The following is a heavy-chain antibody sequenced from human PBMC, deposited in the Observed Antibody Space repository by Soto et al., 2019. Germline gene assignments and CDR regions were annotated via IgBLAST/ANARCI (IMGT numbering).Heavy chain of an antibody. J-gene: IGHJ5*02. CDR2: IRSKANSYAT. CDR3: TRPALVDIVDNWFDP. CDR1: GFTFSGSA. V-gene: IGHV3-73*01. Sequence: VQLVESGGGLVKPGGSLRLSCAASGFTFSGSAMHWVRQASGKGLEWVGRIRSKANSYATAYAASVKGRFTISRDDSKNTAYLQMNSLKTEDTAVYYCTRPALVDIVDNWFDPWGQGTLVTVSS. D-gene: IGHD5-12*01.